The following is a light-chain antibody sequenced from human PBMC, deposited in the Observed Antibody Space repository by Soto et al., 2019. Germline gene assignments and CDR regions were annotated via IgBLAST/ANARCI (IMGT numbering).Light chain of an antibody. CDR2: KAS. CDR1: QTISSW. CDR3: QHYNSYSEA. Sequence: DMQITQSPSTLSGSVGDRGTIACRASQTISSWLAWYQQKPGKAPKLLIYKASTLKSGVPSRFSGSGSGTEFTLTISSMQPDAFATYYCQHYNSYSEAFGQGTKVDXK. J-gene: IGKJ1*01. V-gene: IGKV1-5*03.